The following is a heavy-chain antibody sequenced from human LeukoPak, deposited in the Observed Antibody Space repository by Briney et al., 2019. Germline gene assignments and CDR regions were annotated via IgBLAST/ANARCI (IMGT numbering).Heavy chain of an antibody. J-gene: IGHJ4*02. V-gene: IGHV3-7*03. CDR2: INQDGSEK. D-gene: IGHD3-9*01. CDR3: ARECDILTDRFYFDY. Sequence: PGGSLRLSCAASGFTFSSYWMSWVRQAPGKGLEWVANINQDGSEKYYVDSVKGRFTISRDNAKNSLYLQMNSLRAEDTAVYYCARECDILTDRFYFDYWGQGTLVTVSS. CDR1: GFTFSSYW.